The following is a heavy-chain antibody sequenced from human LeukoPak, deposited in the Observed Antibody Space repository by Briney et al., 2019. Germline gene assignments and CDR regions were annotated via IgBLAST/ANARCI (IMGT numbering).Heavy chain of an antibody. Sequence: SETLSLTCTVSGGSISSYYWSWIRQPPGKGLEWIGYIYYSGSTNYTPSLKSRVTISVDTSKNQFSLKLSSVTAADTAVYYCARDVSFWSSGYLRRYNWFDPWGQGTLVTVSS. V-gene: IGHV4-59*01. CDR2: IYYSGST. CDR3: ARDVSFWSSGYLRRYNWFDP. J-gene: IGHJ5*02. CDR1: GGSISSYY. D-gene: IGHD3-22*01.